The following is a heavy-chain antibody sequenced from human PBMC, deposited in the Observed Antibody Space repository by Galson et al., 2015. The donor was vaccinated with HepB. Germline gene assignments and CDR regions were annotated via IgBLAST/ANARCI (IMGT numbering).Heavy chain of an antibody. J-gene: IGHJ4*02. D-gene: IGHD1-14*01. V-gene: IGHV3-74*01. CDR3: ARGLRTDR. CDR1: GFTFGAYW. CDR2: IHSDGSST. Sequence: LRLSCAASGFTFGAYWMHWVRQAPGKGLVWVSRIHSDGSSTSYADSVKGRFTISRDNAKNTLYLQMNSLRAEDTAVCYCARGLRTDRWGQGTLVTVSS.